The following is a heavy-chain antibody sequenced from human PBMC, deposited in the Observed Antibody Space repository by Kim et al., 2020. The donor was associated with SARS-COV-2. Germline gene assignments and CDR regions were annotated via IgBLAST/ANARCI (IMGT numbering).Heavy chain of an antibody. J-gene: IGHJ6*03. CDR3: ARVAGFTIFGVVPGNYYYMDV. Sequence: GGSLRHSCAASGFTFSSYWVHWVRQAPGKGLVWVSRINSDGSSTSYADSVKGRFTISRDNAKNTLYLQMNSLRAEDTAVYYCARVAGFTIFGVVPGNYYYMDVWGKGTTVTVSS. CDR1: GFTFSSYW. CDR2: INSDGSST. D-gene: IGHD3-3*01. V-gene: IGHV3-74*01.